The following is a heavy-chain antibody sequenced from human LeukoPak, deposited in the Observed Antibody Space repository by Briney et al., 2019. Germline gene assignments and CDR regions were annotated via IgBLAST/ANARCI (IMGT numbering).Heavy chain of an antibody. V-gene: IGHV1-18*01. D-gene: IGHD2/OR15-2a*01. CDR1: GYTFTTYG. CDR2: ISTYNGNA. Sequence: ASVKVSCKASGYTFTTYGISWVRQAPGQGREWMGWISTYNGNANSAQKFQDRVTMTRDTSTSTAYMDLRRLRSDDTAVYYCARDCNSGNCYSDSWGQGTLVTVSS. CDR3: ARDCNSGNCYSDS. J-gene: IGHJ4*02.